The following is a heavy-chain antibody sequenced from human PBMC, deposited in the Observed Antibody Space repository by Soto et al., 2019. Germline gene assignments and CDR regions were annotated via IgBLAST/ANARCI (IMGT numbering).Heavy chain of an antibody. CDR1: GFSLSTTGVG. CDR3: THRGGATVGLYYFDY. CDR2: IYWHDDK. V-gene: IGHV2-5*01. D-gene: IGHD3-16*01. Sequence: SGPTLVNPTHTLTLTCTFSGFSLSTTGVGVSWIRQPPGKALEWLALIYWHDDKRYSPSLKSRLTITKDTSKNQVVLTMTNMDPVDTATYYCTHRGGATVGLYYFDYWGQGALVTVSS. J-gene: IGHJ4*02.